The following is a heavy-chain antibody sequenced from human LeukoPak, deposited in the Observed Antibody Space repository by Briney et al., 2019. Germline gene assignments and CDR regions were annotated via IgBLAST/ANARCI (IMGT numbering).Heavy chain of an antibody. CDR1: GYTFTSYY. Sequence: GASVKVSCKASGYTFTSYYMHWVRQAPGQGLEWMGIINPSGGSTSYAQKFQGRVTMTRDMSTSTVYMELSSLRSEDTAVYYCARSQFRTTNSGAWGFQPWGQGTLVTVSS. V-gene: IGHV1-46*01. D-gene: IGHD3-16*01. CDR3: ARSQFRTTNSGAWGFQP. J-gene: IGHJ1*01. CDR2: INPSGGST.